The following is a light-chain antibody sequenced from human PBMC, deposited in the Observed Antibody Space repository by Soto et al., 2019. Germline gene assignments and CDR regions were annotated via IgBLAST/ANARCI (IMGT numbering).Light chain of an antibody. CDR1: SSDVGAYNV. Sequence: QSALTQPRSVSGSPGQSVTISCTGTSSDVGAYNVVSWYQQRPGEAPKLIIYYVSQRPSGVPVRFSASKSGNTASLTISGLQADDEADFFCCSYGGSFPYVFGTGTKVTVL. CDR3: CSYGGSFPYV. CDR2: YVS. J-gene: IGLJ1*01. V-gene: IGLV2-11*01.